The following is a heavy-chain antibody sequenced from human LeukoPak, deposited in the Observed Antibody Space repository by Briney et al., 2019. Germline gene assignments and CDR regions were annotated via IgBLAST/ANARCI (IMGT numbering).Heavy chain of an antibody. CDR2: INGDGTLT. CDR1: GFTFSSHW. J-gene: IGHJ5*01. CDR3: VSPSSGSFDF. D-gene: IGHD6-19*01. Sequence: PGGSLTLSCVGSGFTFSSHWLHWVRQAPGKGLMGVSRINGDGTLTTYADSVKGRFTISRDNAKHTLYLQMNGLRAEDTAVYYCVSPSSGSFDFWGQGTLLTVSS. V-gene: IGHV3-74*01.